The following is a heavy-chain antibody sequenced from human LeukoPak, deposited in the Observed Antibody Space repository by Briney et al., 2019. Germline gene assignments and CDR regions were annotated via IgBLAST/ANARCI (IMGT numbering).Heavy chain of an antibody. CDR1: GFTFSRYS. Sequence: GGSLRLSCLASGFTFSRYSMLWVRQAPGKGLEWASCIGGSGNDKHYIDSVKGRFTISRDYAKNSLFLQMNSLTAEDTAVYYCVRADGSSGSSEYFQHWGQGTLVTVSS. CDR3: VRADGSSGSSEYFQH. J-gene: IGHJ1*01. V-gene: IGHV3-21*01. D-gene: IGHD5-12*01. CDR2: IGGSGNDK.